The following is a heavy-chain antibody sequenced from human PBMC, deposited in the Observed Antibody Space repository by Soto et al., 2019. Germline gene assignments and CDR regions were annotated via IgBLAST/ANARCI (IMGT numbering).Heavy chain of an antibody. D-gene: IGHD6-6*01. Sequence: SGPTLVNPTQTLTLTCTFSGFSLSTSGMCVSWIRQPPGKALEWLALIDWDDDKYYSTSLKTRLTISKDTSKNQVVLTMTNMDPVDSATYYCARMEYSSSSVVLAAKNDYYYGMDVWGQGTTVTVSS. CDR2: IDWDDDK. J-gene: IGHJ6*02. CDR3: ARMEYSSSSVVLAAKNDYYYGMDV. V-gene: IGHV2-70*01. CDR1: GFSLSTSGMC.